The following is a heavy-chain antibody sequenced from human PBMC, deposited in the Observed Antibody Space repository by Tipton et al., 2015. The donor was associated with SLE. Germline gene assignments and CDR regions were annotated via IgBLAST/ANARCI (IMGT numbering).Heavy chain of an antibody. V-gene: IGHV4-61*09. D-gene: IGHD1-26*01. CDR2: IHTSGAT. J-gene: IGHJ6*03. CDR1: GDSIGSGSYN. Sequence: TLSLTCIVSGDSIGSGSYNWNWIRQPYGKGLEWIGHIHTSGATNNNPPLKSRVTISLDTSKKQFSLKLGYVTAADTAVYYCARLPREWEVNALYYYFYYVDVWGKGTPVTVS. CDR3: ARLPREWEVNALYYYFYYVDV.